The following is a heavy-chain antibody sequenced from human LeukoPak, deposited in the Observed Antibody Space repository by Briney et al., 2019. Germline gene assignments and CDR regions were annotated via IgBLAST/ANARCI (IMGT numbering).Heavy chain of an antibody. Sequence: GGSLRLSCAASGFTFSSYAMSWVRQAPGKGLEWVSAISGSGGSTYYADSVKGRFTISRDNSKNTLYLQMNSLRAEGTAVYYCAKSREAVAGTGAFDIWGQGTMVTVFS. CDR3: AKSREAVAGTGAFDI. V-gene: IGHV3-23*01. J-gene: IGHJ3*02. D-gene: IGHD6-19*01. CDR1: GFTFSSYA. CDR2: ISGSGGST.